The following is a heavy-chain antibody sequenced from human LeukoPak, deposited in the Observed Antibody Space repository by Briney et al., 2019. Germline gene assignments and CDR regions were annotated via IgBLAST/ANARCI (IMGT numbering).Heavy chain of an antibody. J-gene: IGHJ6*03. D-gene: IGHD6-19*01. Sequence: GASVKVSCMASGYSFTNFDINWVRQATGQGLEWMGWMNPNSGNKGYAQQFQGRVSMTMNTSITTAYMELSSLRSEDTAVYYCARGPQWRGDYYYMDVWGRGTTVTVSS. CDR2: MNPNSGNK. CDR3: ARGPQWRGDYYYMDV. CDR1: GYSFTNFD. V-gene: IGHV1-8*01.